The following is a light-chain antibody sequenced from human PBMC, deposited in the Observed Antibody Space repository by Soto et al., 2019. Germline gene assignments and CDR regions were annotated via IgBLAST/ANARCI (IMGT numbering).Light chain of an antibody. CDR2: GAS. CDR3: QLYGRSPRFT. CDR1: QSVRSTY. V-gene: IGKV3-20*01. Sequence: EIVLTQSPGSLSLSPGDRATLSCTASQSVRSTYVAWCQQKPGQAPRVVIYGASTRATGIPERFSGSGSGTEFTLSISRLEPEDFGVYYCQLYGRSPRFTFGPGTKVDIK. J-gene: IGKJ3*01.